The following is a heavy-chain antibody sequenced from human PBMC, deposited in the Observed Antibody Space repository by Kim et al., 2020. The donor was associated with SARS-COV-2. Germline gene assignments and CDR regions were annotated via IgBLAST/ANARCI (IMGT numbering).Heavy chain of an antibody. CDR2: GTT. V-gene: IGHV3-15*01. J-gene: IGHJ4*02. Sequence: GTTDYAAPVKGRFTISRDDSKNTLYLQMNSLKTEDTAMYYCTTDCSGWDYWGQGTLVTVSS. CDR3: TTDCSGWDY. D-gene: IGHD6-19*01.